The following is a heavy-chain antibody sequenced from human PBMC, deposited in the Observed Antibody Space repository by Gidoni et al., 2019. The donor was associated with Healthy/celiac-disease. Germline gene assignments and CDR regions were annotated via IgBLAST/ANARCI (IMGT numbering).Heavy chain of an antibody. V-gene: IGHV4-59*01. CDR1: GGSISSYY. Sequence: QVQLQESGPGLVKPSETLSLTCTVSGGSISSYYWSWIRQPPGKGLEWIGYIYYSGSTNYNPSLKSRVTISVDTSKNQFSLKLSSVTAADTAVYYCARGAVAVNWFDPWGQGTLVTVSS. J-gene: IGHJ5*02. D-gene: IGHD6-19*01. CDR2: IYYSGST. CDR3: ARGAVAVNWFDP.